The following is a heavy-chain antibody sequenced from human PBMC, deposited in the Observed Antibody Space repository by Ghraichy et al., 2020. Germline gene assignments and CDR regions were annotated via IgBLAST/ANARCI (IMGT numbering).Heavy chain of an antibody. D-gene: IGHD1-26*01. Sequence: GGSLRLSCAASGFSFDDYAMHWVRQAPGKGLEWVSGISWSSDDINYADPVKGRFTISRDNAKNSLYLQMNSLRAEDTALYYCMKDTKGHGEQPFDPWGQGTLVTVSS. J-gene: IGHJ5*02. CDR2: ISWSSDDI. CDR1: GFSFDDYA. V-gene: IGHV3-9*01. CDR3: MKDTKGHGEQPFDP.